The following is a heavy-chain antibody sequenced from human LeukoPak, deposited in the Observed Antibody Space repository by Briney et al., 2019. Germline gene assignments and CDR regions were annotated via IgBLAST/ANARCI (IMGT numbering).Heavy chain of an antibody. CDR3: ARGGDYGDLRYFDY. J-gene: IGHJ4*02. Sequence: SSETLSLTCTVSGASISSSYWSWIRQPPGKGLEWIGYIYYRGSTNYNPSLKSRVTFSVDTSKNQFSLKLNSVTAADTAVYYCARGGDYGDLRYFDYWGQGTLVTVSS. D-gene: IGHD4-17*01. V-gene: IGHV4-59*01. CDR1: GASISSSY. CDR2: IYYRGST.